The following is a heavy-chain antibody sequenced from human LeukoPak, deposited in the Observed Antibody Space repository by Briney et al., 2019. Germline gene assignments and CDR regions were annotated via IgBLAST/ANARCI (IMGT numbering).Heavy chain of an antibody. CDR2: INPSGGST. CDR1: GYTFTSYY. J-gene: IGHJ3*02. Sequence: ASVKVSCKASGYTFTSYYMHWVRQAPGQGLEWMGIINPSGGSTSYAQKFQGRVTITADKSTSTAYMELSSLRSEDTAVYYCARDRIYCSGGSCYSGRDAFDIWGQGTMVTVSS. CDR3: ARDRIYCSGGSCYSGRDAFDI. D-gene: IGHD2-15*01. V-gene: IGHV1-46*01.